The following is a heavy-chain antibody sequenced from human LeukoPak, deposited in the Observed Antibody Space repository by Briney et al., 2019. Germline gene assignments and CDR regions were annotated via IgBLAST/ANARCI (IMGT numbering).Heavy chain of an antibody. CDR3: ARNGSGKAGAFDI. CDR1: GYTFTSYY. CDR2: INPSGGST. V-gene: IGHV1-46*01. J-gene: IGHJ3*02. D-gene: IGHD1-26*01. Sequence: ASVKVSCKASGYTFTSYYMHWVRQAPGQGLGWMGIINPSGGSTSYAQKFQGRVTMTRDTSTSTVYMELRSLTSDDTALYYCARNGSGKAGAFDIWGQGTMVTVSS.